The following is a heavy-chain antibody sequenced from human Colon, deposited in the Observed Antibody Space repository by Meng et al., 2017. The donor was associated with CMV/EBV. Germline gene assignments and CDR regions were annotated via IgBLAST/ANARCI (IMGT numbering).Heavy chain of an antibody. Sequence: EVQLVESGGGSGKPGGALSLSCVTSGFPVSNVWMSWVRQAPGKGLEWVGRIKRKSDGGTADFAAPVKGRFTISRDDSKTTLYLQMNSLRSEDTAVYYCTTAYGRGTGDYWGQGTLVTVAS. J-gene: IGHJ4*02. D-gene: IGHD1-14*01. CDR2: IKRKSDGGTA. CDR1: GFPVSNVW. CDR3: TTAYGRGTGDY. V-gene: IGHV3-15*01.